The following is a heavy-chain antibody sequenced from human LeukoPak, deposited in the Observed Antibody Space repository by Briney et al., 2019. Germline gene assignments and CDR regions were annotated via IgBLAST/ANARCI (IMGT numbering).Heavy chain of an antibody. J-gene: IGHJ4*02. D-gene: IGHD3-22*01. CDR2: IVVGSGNT. Sequence: ASVKVSCKASGFTFTSSAVQWVRQARGQRLEWIGWIVVGSGNTNYAQKFQERVTITRDMSTSTAYMELSSLRSEDTAVYYCAKAISATYDSSDYWGQGTLVTVSS. CDR3: AKAISATYDSSDY. CDR1: GFTFTSSA. V-gene: IGHV1-58*01.